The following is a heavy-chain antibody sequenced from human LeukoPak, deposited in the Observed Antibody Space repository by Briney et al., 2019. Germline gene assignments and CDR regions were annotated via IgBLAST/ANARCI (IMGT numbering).Heavy chain of an antibody. CDR1: GYSISSGYY. CDR3: ARGPEADY. J-gene: IGHJ4*02. V-gene: IGHV4-38-2*02. CDR2: IYHSGST. Sequence: KPSETLSLTCTVSGYSISSGYYWGWIRQPPGKGLEWIGSIYHSGSTYYNPSLKSRVTISVDTSKNQLSLKLSSVTAADTAVYYCARGPEADYWGQGTLVTVSS.